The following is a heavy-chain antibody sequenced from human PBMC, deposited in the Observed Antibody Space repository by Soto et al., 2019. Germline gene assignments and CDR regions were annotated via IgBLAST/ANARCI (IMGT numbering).Heavy chain of an antibody. CDR3: ARSEMTYNWND. CDR2: ISGSGEMT. D-gene: IGHD1-1*01. V-gene: IGHV3-23*01. J-gene: IGHJ4*02. CDR1: GFTFRGDA. Sequence: PGGSLRLSCAASGFTFRGDAMSWVRQAPGKGLEWVSSISGSGEMTHYAESVKGRFTISRDNSKNTLYLQTESLRAEDTALYYCARSEMTYNWNDWGQGTLVTVSS.